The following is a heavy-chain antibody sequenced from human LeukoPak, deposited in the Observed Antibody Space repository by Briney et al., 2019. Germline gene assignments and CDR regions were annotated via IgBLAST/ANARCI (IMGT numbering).Heavy chain of an antibody. V-gene: IGHV3-23*01. D-gene: IGHD6-6*01. CDR3: AKFEYSSSSAFDY. J-gene: IGHJ4*02. CDR1: GFTFSNYA. CDR2: ISGSGDST. Sequence: GGSLRLSCAASGFTFSNYAMSWVRQAPGKGLEWVSTISGSGDSTHYANSVKGRFTISRDNSRTTLYLQMNSLRAEDTAVYYCAKFEYSSSSAFDYWGQGTLVTVSS.